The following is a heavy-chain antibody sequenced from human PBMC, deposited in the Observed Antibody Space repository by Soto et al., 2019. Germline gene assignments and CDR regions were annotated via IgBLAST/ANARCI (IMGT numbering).Heavy chain of an antibody. J-gene: IGHJ5*02. CDR2: INHSGST. CDR1: GGSFSGYY. V-gene: IGHV4-34*01. CDR3: ARAGSDCGGDCYTNWFDP. Sequence: QVQLQQWGAGLLKPSETLSLTYAVYGGSFSGYYWSWIRQPPGKGLEWIGEINHSGSTNYNPSLKSRVTISVDTSKNQFSLKLSSVTAADTAVYYCARAGSDCGGDCYTNWFDPWGQGTLVTVSS. D-gene: IGHD2-21*02.